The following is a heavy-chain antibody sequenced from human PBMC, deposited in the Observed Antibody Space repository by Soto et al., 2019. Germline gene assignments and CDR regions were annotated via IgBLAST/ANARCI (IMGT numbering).Heavy chain of an antibody. J-gene: IGHJ5*02. V-gene: IGHV1-18*01. CDR3: ARCRGSSGYFWFDP. D-gene: IGHD5-12*01. CDR2: ISGHNDNS. CDR1: GYIFSNYG. Sequence: AAVKFSCKNSGYIFSNYGITWVRQAPGQGLEWVGWISGHNDNSKYAQKVQGRVTLTTDTSTSTAYMELRNLMSDDTAVYYCARCRGSSGYFWFDPWGQGTLVTVS.